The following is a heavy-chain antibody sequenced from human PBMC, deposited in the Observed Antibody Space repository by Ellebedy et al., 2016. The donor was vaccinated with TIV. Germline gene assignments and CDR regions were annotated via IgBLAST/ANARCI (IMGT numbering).Heavy chain of an antibody. CDR2: ISYDGSNK. Sequence: GGSLRLSCAASGFTVSSNYMSWVRQAPGKGLEWVAVISYDGSNKYYADSMKGRFTISRDNSKNTLYLQMNSLRAEDTAVYYCARHWGYSSSWQRDYNWFDPWGQGTLVTVSS. J-gene: IGHJ5*02. V-gene: IGHV3-30-3*01. CDR1: GFTVSSNY. D-gene: IGHD6-13*01. CDR3: ARHWGYSSSWQRDYNWFDP.